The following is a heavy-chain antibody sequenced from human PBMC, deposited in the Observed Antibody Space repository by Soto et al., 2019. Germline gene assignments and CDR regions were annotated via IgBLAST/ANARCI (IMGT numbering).Heavy chain of an antibody. Sequence: GESLKISCKGSGYEYFDYWIGWVRQMPGKGLEWMGLVYPANSDARYSPSFQGQVTISVDRSINTAYLEWSSLKASDNAIYYCARQSVETPVFDHWGQGTLVTVSS. D-gene: IGHD1-1*01. J-gene: IGHJ4*02. CDR1: GYEYFDYW. CDR3: ARQSVETPVFDH. CDR2: VYPANSDA. V-gene: IGHV5-51*01.